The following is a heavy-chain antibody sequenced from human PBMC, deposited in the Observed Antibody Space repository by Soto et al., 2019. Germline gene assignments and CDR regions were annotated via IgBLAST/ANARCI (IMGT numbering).Heavy chain of an antibody. Sequence: QVQLVESGGGVVQPGRSLRLSCAASGFTFSSYAMHWVRQAPGKGLEWVAVISYDGSNKYYADSVKGRFTISRDNSKNTLYLQMNSLRAEDTAVYYCATSTEQWLLEPALDYWGQGTLVTVSS. CDR1: GFTFSSYA. CDR2: ISYDGSNK. J-gene: IGHJ4*02. V-gene: IGHV3-30-3*01. CDR3: ATSTEQWLLEPALDY. D-gene: IGHD6-19*01.